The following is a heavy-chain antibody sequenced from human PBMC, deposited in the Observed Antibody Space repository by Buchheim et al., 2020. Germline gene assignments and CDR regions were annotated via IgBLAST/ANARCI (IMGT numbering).Heavy chain of an antibody. CDR2: IRTKANSYAT. D-gene: IGHD2-2*01. Sequence: EVQLVESGGGLVQPGGSLKLSCAASGFTFSGSAMHWVRQASGKGLEWVGRIRTKANSYATAYAASVEGRFTISRDDSKNTTYLQMNSLKTEDTAVYYCTRPQAEYQVLFWFDPWGQGT. J-gene: IGHJ5*02. CDR1: GFTFSGSA. V-gene: IGHV3-73*02. CDR3: TRPQAEYQVLFWFDP.